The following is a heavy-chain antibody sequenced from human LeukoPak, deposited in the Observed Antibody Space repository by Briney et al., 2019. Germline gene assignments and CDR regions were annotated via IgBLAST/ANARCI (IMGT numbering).Heavy chain of an antibody. D-gene: IGHD1-26*01. CDR1: GFTFSSYG. V-gene: IGHV3-30*03. J-gene: IGHJ4*02. CDR2: ISYDGSNK. CDR3: ARDRTKVGALDY. Sequence: GGSLRLSCAASGFTFSSYGMHWVRQAPGKGLEWVAVISYDGSNKYYADSVKGRFTISRDNSKNTLYLQMNSLRAEDTAVYYCARDRTKVGALDYWGQGTLVTVSS.